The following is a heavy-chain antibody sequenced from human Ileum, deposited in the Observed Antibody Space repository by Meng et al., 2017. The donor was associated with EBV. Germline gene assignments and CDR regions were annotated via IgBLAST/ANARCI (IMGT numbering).Heavy chain of an antibody. CDR1: GITVRSNY. CDR2: IYSGGST. Sequence: GGGLILPGGSLRLSCAASGITVRSNYMSWVRQAPGKGLEWVSVIYSGGSTYYADSVKGRFTVSRDNSKNTLYLQMNSLRAEDTAVYYCARAGGDPFDYWGQGTLVTVSS. V-gene: IGHV3-53*01. D-gene: IGHD2-21*02. CDR3: ARAGGDPFDY. J-gene: IGHJ4*02.